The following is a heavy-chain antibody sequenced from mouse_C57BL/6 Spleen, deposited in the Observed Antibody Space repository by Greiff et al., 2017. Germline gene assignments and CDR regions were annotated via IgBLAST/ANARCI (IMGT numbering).Heavy chain of an antibody. Sequence: EVKLEESGGGLVKPGGSLKLSCAASGFTFSSYAMSLVRQTPEKRLEWVATISDGGSYTYYPDNVKGRFTISRDNAKNNLYLQMSHLKSEDTAMYYCARGRDYDYDGAWFAYWGQGTLVTVSA. CDR1: GFTFSSYA. CDR2: ISDGGSYT. V-gene: IGHV5-4*03. D-gene: IGHD2-4*01. CDR3: ARGRDYDYDGAWFAY. J-gene: IGHJ3*01.